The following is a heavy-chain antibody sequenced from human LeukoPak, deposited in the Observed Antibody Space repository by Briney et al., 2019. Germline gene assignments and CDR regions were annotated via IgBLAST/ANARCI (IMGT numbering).Heavy chain of an antibody. J-gene: IGHJ4*02. D-gene: IGHD3-10*01. V-gene: IGHV3-64*01. Sequence: GGSLRLSCAASGLTFSSYAMHWVRQAPGKGLEYVSAISSNGGSTYYANSVKGRFTISRDNSKNTLYLQVGSLRAEDMAVYYCARVALWFGEHYFDYWGQGTLVTVSS. CDR1: GLTFSSYA. CDR2: ISSNGGST. CDR3: ARVALWFGEHYFDY.